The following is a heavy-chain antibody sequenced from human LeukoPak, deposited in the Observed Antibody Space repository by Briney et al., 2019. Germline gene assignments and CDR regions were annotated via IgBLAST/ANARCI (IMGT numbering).Heavy chain of an antibody. V-gene: IGHV3-21*04. Sequence: GGSLRLSCAASGFTFSSYSMNWVRQAPGKGLEWVSSISSSGSYIYYADSVKGRFTISRDNSKNTLYLQMNSLRAEDTAVYYCAKGALLLWFGEAPSTFDYWGQGTLVTVSS. J-gene: IGHJ4*02. CDR3: AKGALLLWFGEAPSTFDY. D-gene: IGHD3-10*01. CDR1: GFTFSSYS. CDR2: ISSSGSYI.